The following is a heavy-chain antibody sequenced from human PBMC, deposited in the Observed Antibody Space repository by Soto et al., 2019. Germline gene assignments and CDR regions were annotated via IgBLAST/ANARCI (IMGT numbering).Heavy chain of an antibody. CDR2: TANKRSRYTT. D-gene: IGHD3-16*01. CDR1: GFTSSDHY. V-gene: IGHV3-72*01. Sequence: EVELVESGGGLVQAGGSLRVSCGVSGFTSSDHYMDWVRQAPGKGLEWVGRTANKRSRYTTEYAASVQGIFIISRDDSKNSVYLQMHSLKLEDTVVYYCARAGFGHALEVWGQGTTVTVSS. J-gene: IGHJ6*02. CDR3: ARAGFGHALEV.